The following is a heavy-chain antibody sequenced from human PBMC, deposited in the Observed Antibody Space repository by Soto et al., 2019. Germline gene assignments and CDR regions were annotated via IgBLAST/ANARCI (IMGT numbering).Heavy chain of an antibody. CDR2: INHSGST. CDR3: ARGVATVVTSYFDY. CDR1: GGSISSGGYS. Sequence: TSETLSLTCAVSGGSISSGGYSWSWIRQPPGKGLEWIGYINHSGSTNYNPSLKSRVTISVDTSKNQFSLKLSSVTAADTAVYYCARGVATVVTSYFDYWGQGTLVTVSS. D-gene: IGHD5-12*01. V-gene: IGHV4-30-2*01. J-gene: IGHJ4*02.